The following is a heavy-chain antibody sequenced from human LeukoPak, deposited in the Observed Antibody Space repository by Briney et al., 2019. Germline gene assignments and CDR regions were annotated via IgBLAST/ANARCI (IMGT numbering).Heavy chain of an antibody. CDR1: GFTFSSYG. V-gene: IGHV3-30*02. CDR2: IRYDGSNK. J-gene: IGHJ4*02. D-gene: IGHD3-3*01. CDR3: AKDPRPHYNFWGGYYRYFDS. Sequence: GGSLRLSCAASGFTFSSYGVHWVRQAPGKGLEWVAFIRYDGSNKYYADSVKGRFTISRDNSKNTLYLHMNSLRAEDRAAYYCAKDPRPHYNFWGGYYRYFDSWGQGTLVTVSS.